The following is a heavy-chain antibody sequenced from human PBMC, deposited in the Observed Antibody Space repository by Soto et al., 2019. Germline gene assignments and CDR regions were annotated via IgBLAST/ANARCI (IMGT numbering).Heavy chain of an antibody. CDR3: ARESAGRDEFESSGDFDY. V-gene: IGHV1-46*01. CDR1: GYFFASYS. Sequence: QVQLVQSGAEVKKPGASVKVSCKASGYFFASYSMHWVRQAPGQGLEWMGMINPSVGSTRYVEKFQGRFSMTGDTSTSTVYMELSSLRSEDTAVYYCARESAGRDEFESSGDFDYWGQGTLVTVSS. CDR2: INPSVGST. J-gene: IGHJ4*02. D-gene: IGHD3-22*01.